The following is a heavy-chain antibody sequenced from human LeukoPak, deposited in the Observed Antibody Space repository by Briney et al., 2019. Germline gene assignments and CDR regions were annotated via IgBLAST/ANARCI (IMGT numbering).Heavy chain of an antibody. Sequence: GGSLRLSCAASGFTFSSYSMNWVRRAPGKGLEWVSYISSSSSTIYYADSVKGRFTISRDNVKNSLYLQMNSLRAEDTAVYYCARDPPGWGYSYGYYFDYWGQGTLVTVPS. CDR3: ARDPPGWGYSYGYYFDY. CDR2: ISSSSSTI. CDR1: GFTFSSYS. J-gene: IGHJ4*02. D-gene: IGHD5-18*01. V-gene: IGHV3-48*01.